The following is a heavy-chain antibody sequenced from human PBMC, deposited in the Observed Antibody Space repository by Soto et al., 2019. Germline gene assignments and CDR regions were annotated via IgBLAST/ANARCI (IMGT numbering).Heavy chain of an antibody. CDR1: GFTLSSYS. CDR2: ISYDGNKK. V-gene: IGHV3-30-3*01. D-gene: IGHD6-19*01. CDR3: ARSTAVAGLDY. Sequence: QVQLVESGGGVVQPGKSLRLSCAASGFTLSSYSMHWVRQAPGKGLEWVGVISYDGNKKYYGDSVKGRFSISRDTSKNTVNLQMNSLTPEDTAVYYCARSTAVAGLDYWGQGTLVTVSS. J-gene: IGHJ4*02.